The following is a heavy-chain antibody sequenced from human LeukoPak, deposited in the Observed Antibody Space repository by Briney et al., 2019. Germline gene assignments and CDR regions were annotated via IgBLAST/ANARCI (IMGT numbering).Heavy chain of an antibody. Sequence: GGSLRLSCAASGFTFSSYAMSWVRQAPGKGLEWVSAISGSGGYTYYADSVKGRFTISRDNSKNTLYLQMNSLRAEDTAVYYCAKEFDYGDYVRWFDPWGQGTLVTVSS. CDR3: AKEFDYGDYVRWFDP. D-gene: IGHD4-17*01. J-gene: IGHJ5*02. CDR2: ISGSGGYT. CDR1: GFTFSSYA. V-gene: IGHV3-23*01.